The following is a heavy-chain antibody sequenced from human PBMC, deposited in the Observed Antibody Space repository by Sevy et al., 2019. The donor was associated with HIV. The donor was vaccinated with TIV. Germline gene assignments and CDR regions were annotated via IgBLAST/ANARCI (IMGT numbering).Heavy chain of an antibody. CDR3: ARRAPAALRRAFDI. Sequence: GESLKISCAASGFTFSDHYMSWIRQAPGKGLEWLSYISTDSSNTNNADSVKGRFTISRDNAKNSLYLHMNSLRADDTALYYCARRAPAALRRAFDIWGQGTMVTVSS. V-gene: IGHV3-11*06. CDR2: ISTDSSNT. J-gene: IGHJ3*02. CDR1: GFTFSDHY. D-gene: IGHD2-2*02.